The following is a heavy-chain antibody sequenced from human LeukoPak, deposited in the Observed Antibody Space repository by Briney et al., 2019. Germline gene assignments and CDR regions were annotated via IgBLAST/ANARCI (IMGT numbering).Heavy chain of an antibody. CDR2: ISSSGSTI. V-gene: IGHV3-48*03. D-gene: IGHD6-19*01. J-gene: IGHJ3*02. CDR1: GFTFSSYE. CDR3: ADSSGWYEDAFDI. Sequence: GGSLRLSCAASGFTFSSYEMNWVRQVPGKGLEWVSYISSSGSTIYYADSVKGRFTISRDNAKNSLYLRMNSLRAEDTAVYYCADSSGWYEDAFDIWGQGTMVTVSS.